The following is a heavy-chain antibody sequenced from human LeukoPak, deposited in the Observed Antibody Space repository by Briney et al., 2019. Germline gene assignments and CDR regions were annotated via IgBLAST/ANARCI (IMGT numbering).Heavy chain of an antibody. CDR1: GGSISSSSYY. V-gene: IGHV4-39*07. J-gene: IGHJ5*02. Sequence: SETLSLTCTVSGGSISSSSYYWGWIRQPPGKGLEWIGSIYYSGSTYYNPSLKSRVTISVDTFKNQFSLKLSSVTAADTAVYYCARGRKYCTHGVCYKMDWFDPWGQGTLVTVSS. CDR2: IYYSGST. CDR3: ARGRKYCTHGVCYKMDWFDP. D-gene: IGHD2-8*01.